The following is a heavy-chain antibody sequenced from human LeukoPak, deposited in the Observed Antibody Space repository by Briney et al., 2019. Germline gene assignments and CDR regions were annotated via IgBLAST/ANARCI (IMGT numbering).Heavy chain of an antibody. Sequence: GGSLTLSCAASGFTFSSYAMSWVRQAPGKGMEWVSAISGSGGSTYYADSVKGRFTISRDNSKNTLYLQMNSLRAEDTAVYYCAKGVGLRYFDWLLLWGQGTLVTVSS. CDR3: AKGVGLRYFDWLLL. V-gene: IGHV3-23*01. CDR2: ISGSGGST. D-gene: IGHD3-9*01. J-gene: IGHJ4*02. CDR1: GFTFSSYA.